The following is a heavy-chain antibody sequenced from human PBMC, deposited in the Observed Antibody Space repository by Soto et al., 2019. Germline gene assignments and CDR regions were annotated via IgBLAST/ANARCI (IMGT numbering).Heavy chain of an antibody. D-gene: IGHD3-10*01. V-gene: IGHV3-33*01. Sequence: GGSLRLSCAASGFTFSSYGMHWVRQAPGKGLEWVAVIWYDGSNKYYADSVKGRFTISRDNSKNTLYLQMNSLRAEDTAVYYCARGSNSFITMVRGVNVAFDIWGQGTMVTVSS. CDR1: GFTFSSYG. J-gene: IGHJ3*02. CDR3: ARGSNSFITMVRGVNVAFDI. CDR2: IWYDGSNK.